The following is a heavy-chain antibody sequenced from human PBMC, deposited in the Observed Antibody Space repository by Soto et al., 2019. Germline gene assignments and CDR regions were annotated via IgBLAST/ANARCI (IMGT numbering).Heavy chain of an antibody. D-gene: IGHD2-15*01. J-gene: IGHJ3*02. Sequence: SETLSLTCTVSGGSISSSSYYWGWIRQPPGKGLEWIGYIYYSGSTNYNPSLKSRVTISVDTSKNQFSLKLSSVTAADTAVYYCARMVVAATDAFDIWGQGTMVTVSS. CDR3: ARMVVAATDAFDI. CDR2: IYYSGST. V-gene: IGHV4-61*05. CDR1: GGSISSSSYY.